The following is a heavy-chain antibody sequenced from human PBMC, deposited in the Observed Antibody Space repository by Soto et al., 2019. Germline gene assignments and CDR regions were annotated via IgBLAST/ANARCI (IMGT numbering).Heavy chain of an antibody. Sequence: EVELVESGGGLVQPGGSLKLSCAASGFSLSGSFIHWVRQASGKGPEWVGRIASRAHNYATAYGTPVQSRFTVSSDDSLNTAYMQRNSLKTGDTAVYFCAGLMCTLFELFAHWGRGIRVSVSA. CDR1: GFSLSGSF. CDR2: IASRAHNYAT. J-gene: IGHJ4*02. V-gene: IGHV3-73*02. CDR3: AGLMCTLFELFAH. D-gene: IGHD2-8*01.